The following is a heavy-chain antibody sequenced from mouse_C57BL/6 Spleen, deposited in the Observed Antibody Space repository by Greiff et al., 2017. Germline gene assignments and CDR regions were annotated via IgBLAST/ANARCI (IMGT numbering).Heavy chain of an antibody. CDR2: IYPGSGST. Sequence: QVHVKQPGAELVKPGASVKMSCKASGYTFTSYWITWVKQRPGQGLAWIGDIYPGSGSTNYNEKFKSKATLTVDTSSSTTYMQLSSLTSEDSAVYYCARGGYYYGSSYPFAYWGQGTLVTVSA. CDR3: ARGGYYYGSSYPFAY. CDR1: GYTFTSYW. V-gene: IGHV1-55*01. J-gene: IGHJ3*01. D-gene: IGHD1-1*01.